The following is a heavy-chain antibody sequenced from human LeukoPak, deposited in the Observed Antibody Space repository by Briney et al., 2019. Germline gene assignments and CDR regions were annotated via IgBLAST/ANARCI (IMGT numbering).Heavy chain of an antibody. D-gene: IGHD1-26*01. CDR1: GFSFRSYV. CDR3: GKGNSGSYYDAFDI. V-gene: IGHV3-33*06. J-gene: IGHJ3*02. CDR2: IWFDGTYT. Sequence: GGPLRLSCAASGFSFRSYVMHWARQAPGKGLEWVALIWFDGTYTYYADSVKGRFTISRDNAENTLYLQMNSLRAEDTAVYYCGKGNSGSYYDAFDIWGHGTMVTVSS.